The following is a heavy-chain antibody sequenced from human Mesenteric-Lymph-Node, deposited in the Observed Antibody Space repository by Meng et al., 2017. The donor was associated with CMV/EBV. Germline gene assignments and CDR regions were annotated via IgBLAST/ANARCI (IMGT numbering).Heavy chain of an antibody. CDR3: ARMGYYYDSSGYF. V-gene: IGHV1-69*04. Sequence: KGYGGPFSSSAISWVRQAPGQGLEWMGRFIPIFGIANYAQKWQGRVTITADKSTSTAYMELSSLRSEDTAVYYCARMGYYYDSSGYFWGQGTLVTVSS. CDR1: GGPFSSSA. CDR2: FIPIFGIA. D-gene: IGHD3-22*01. J-gene: IGHJ4*02.